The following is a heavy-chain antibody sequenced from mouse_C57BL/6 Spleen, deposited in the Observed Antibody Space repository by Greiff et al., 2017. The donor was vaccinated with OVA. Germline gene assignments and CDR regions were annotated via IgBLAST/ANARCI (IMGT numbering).Heavy chain of an antibody. V-gene: IGHV1-82*01. CDR2: IYPGDGDT. CDR1: GYAFSSSW. D-gene: IGHD4-1*01. Sequence: QVQLQQSGPELVKPGASVKISCKASGYAFSSSWMNWVKQRPGKGLEWIGRIYPGDGDTNYNGKFKGKATLTADKSSSTAYMQLSSLTSEDSAVYFCARYVLTGYYFDYWGQGTTLTVSS. CDR3: ARYVLTGYYFDY. J-gene: IGHJ2*01.